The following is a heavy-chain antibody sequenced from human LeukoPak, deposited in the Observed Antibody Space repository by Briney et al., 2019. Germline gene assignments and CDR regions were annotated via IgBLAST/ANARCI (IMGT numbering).Heavy chain of an antibody. V-gene: IGHV4-30-2*01. D-gene: IGHD2-15*01. CDR1: GGSISSGGYS. J-gene: IGHJ5*02. CDR3: ARARSSGGSCYWFDP. CDR2: IYHSGST. Sequence: SETPSLTCAVSGGSISSGGYSWSWIRQPPGKGLEWIGYIYHSGSTYYNPSLKSRVTISVDRSKNQFSLKLSSVTAADTAVYYCARARSSGGSCYWFDPWGQGTLVTVSS.